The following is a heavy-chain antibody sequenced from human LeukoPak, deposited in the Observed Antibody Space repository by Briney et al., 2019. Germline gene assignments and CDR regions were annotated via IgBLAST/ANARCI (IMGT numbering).Heavy chain of an antibody. CDR2: ISYDGGNK. Sequence: GGSLRLSCAASGFTFSSYAMHWVRQAPGKGLEWVAVISYDGGNKYYADSVKGRFTISRDNSKNTLYLQMNSLRAEDTAVYYCARDGGYCSGGSCYFLDYYYGMDVWGQGTTVTVSS. CDR3: ARDGGYCSGGSCYFLDYYYGMDV. V-gene: IGHV3-30-3*01. CDR1: GFTFSSYA. D-gene: IGHD2-15*01. J-gene: IGHJ6*02.